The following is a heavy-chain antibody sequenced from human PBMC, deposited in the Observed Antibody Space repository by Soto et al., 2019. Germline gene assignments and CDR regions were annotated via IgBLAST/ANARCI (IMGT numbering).Heavy chain of an antibody. Sequence: PGGSLRLSCAASGFTFTNSWMHWVRQVPGKGLVWVSRIDGVGTGPSYSDSVRGRFTIFRGNAENTLYLQMNSLRAEDTTVYYCTTVFEDWGQGXPVTVYS. CDR3: TTVFED. CDR2: IDGVGTGP. J-gene: IGHJ1*01. CDR1: GFTFTNSW. V-gene: IGHV3-74*01. D-gene: IGHD3-3*01.